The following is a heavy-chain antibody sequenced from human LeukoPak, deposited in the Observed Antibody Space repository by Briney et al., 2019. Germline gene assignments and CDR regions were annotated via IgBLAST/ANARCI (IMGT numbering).Heavy chain of an antibody. CDR3: VRVWDNTLRGVLEP. J-gene: IGHJ5*02. V-gene: IGHV3-64*02. CDR1: GFIFSSYA. CDR2: ISTDGGNT. Sequence: GGSLRLTCSTSGFIFSSYAMHWVCQPPGKGLEFVSAISTDGGNTYYGGSVKGRFTISRDNSTNTLFLQMGSLRVEDMAIYYCVRVWDNTLRGVLEPWGQGTLVTVSS. D-gene: IGHD3-10*01.